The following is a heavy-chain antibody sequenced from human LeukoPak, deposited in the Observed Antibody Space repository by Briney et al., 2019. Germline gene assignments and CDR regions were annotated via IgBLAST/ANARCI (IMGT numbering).Heavy chain of an antibody. Sequence: GGSLRLSCAVSGFTFSDYYMNWIRQAPGKGLESLSYISSSGSSTNHADSVKGRFTISRDNAKNSLYLQMNSLRDEDTAVYYCARGSSGSKFDFWGQGTLVTVSS. V-gene: IGHV3-11*06. CDR1: GFTFSDYY. D-gene: IGHD1-26*01. J-gene: IGHJ4*02. CDR2: ISSSGSST. CDR3: ARGSSGSKFDF.